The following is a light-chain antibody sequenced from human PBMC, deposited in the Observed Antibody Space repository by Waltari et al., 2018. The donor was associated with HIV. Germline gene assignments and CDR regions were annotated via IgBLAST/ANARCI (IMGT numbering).Light chain of an antibody. CDR1: QSINNF. CDR2: AAS. V-gene: IGKV1-39*01. CDR3: QQTYRTPHT. J-gene: IGKJ5*01. Sequence: DIQVTQSPSSLSASVGDRVTITCRAGQSINNFVNWYRQTPGKAPELLISAASDVQSGFSSRFVGSGSGTYYTLTVIRLQADDFAIYYCQQTYRTPHTFGQGTRLEFE.